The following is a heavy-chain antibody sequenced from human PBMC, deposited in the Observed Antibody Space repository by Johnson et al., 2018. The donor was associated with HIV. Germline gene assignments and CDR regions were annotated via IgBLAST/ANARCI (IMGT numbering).Heavy chain of an antibody. J-gene: IGHJ3*02. Sequence: QVRLFESGGGVVQPVGSLRLSCSASGFTFSSYAMHWVRQDPGKGLEGVAVISYDGSNKYYVDSVRGRFTISRDNAKNSLYLQMNSLRAEDTAVYYCARPIARGASDIWGQGTMVIVSS. CDR1: GFTFSSYA. CDR2: ISYDGSNK. CDR3: ARPIARGASDI. V-gene: IGHV3-30-3*01. D-gene: IGHD3-10*01.